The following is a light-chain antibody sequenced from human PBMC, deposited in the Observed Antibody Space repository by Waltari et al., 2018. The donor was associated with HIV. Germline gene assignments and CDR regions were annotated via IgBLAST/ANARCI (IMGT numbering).Light chain of an antibody. CDR2: DAS. CDR1: QSVSNNY. J-gene: IGKJ2*01. Sequence: EIVLTQSPSTLSLSPGERATLSCRASQSVSNNYLAWYQQKPGLAPRLLIYDASTRATGIPDRFSGSGSGTDFTLTISRLEPEDFVVYYCHQFGSSTSYTFGQGTKLEIK. V-gene: IGKV3D-20*01. CDR3: HQFGSSTSYT.